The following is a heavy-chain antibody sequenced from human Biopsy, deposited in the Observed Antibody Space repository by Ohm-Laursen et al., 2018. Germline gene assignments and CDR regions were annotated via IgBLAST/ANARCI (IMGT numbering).Heavy chain of an antibody. Sequence: SLRLSCAASGFPFSDYYMRWIRQAPGKGLDWVSYISDGGTTIYYADSVKGRFTISRDNAKKSLYLQMNSLRAEDTAVYFCARAPADQYAARNYYSSHAFDMWGQGTKVTVSS. V-gene: IGHV3-11*01. J-gene: IGHJ3*02. CDR2: ISDGGTTI. D-gene: IGHD3-10*01. CDR3: ARAPADQYAARNYYSSHAFDM. CDR1: GFPFSDYY.